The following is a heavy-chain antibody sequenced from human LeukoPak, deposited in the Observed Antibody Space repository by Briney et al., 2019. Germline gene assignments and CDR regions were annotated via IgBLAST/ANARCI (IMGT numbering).Heavy chain of an antibody. CDR1: GFTFSSYT. Sequence: GGSLRLSCAASGFTFSSYTMSWVRQAPGKGLEWVSSISSSGSYTYYADSVKGRFTISRDNPKNSPYLQMNSMRAEDTAVYYCASRWQLERRYDIDYWGQGTLVTVSS. D-gene: IGHD1-1*01. V-gene: IGHV3-21*01. CDR2: ISSSGSYT. CDR3: ASRWQLERRYDIDY. J-gene: IGHJ4*02.